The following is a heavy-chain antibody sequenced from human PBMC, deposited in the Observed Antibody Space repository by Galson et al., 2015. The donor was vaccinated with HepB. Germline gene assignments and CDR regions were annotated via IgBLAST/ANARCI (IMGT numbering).Heavy chain of an antibody. V-gene: IGHV1-3*04. Sequence: SVKVSCKASGYSITTYNMHWVRQAPGQRLEWMGWINTGKGNTKYSQRFQGRVTITRDTSANTAYVELRSLRSEDTAVYYCARAPRIASGELMQPLTSWGLGTLVTVSS. CDR3: ARAPRIASGELMQPLTS. J-gene: IGHJ5*02. CDR2: INTGKGNT. D-gene: IGHD3-10*01. CDR1: GYSITTYN.